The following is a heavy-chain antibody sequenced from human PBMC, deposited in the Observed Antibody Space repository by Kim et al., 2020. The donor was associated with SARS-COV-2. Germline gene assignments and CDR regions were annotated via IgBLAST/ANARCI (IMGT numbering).Heavy chain of an antibody. J-gene: IGHJ6*03. D-gene: IGHD6-6*01. V-gene: IGHV3-23*01. CDR2: IRNSGDNT. CDR1: GFTFSSFG. Sequence: GGSLRLSCAPSGFTFSSFGMSWVRQAPGKGLEWVSAIRNSGDNTYHADSVKGRFTTSRDNSKNTLYLQMNSLRAEDTATYYCARREREYYMDVWGKGTTVTVSS. CDR3: ARREREYYMDV.